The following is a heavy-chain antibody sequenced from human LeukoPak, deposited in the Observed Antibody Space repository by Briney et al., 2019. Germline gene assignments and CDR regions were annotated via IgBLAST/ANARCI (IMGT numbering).Heavy chain of an antibody. Sequence: SETLSLTCTVSGGSISSYYWSWIRQPPGKGLEWIGYIYYSGSTNYNPSLKSRVTISVDTSKNQFSLKLSSVTAADTAVYYCARGLGRSYYYDSSGYFDYWGQGTPVTVSS. CDR3: ARGLGRSYYYDSSGYFDY. J-gene: IGHJ4*02. D-gene: IGHD3-22*01. V-gene: IGHV4-59*01. CDR1: GGSISSYY. CDR2: IYYSGST.